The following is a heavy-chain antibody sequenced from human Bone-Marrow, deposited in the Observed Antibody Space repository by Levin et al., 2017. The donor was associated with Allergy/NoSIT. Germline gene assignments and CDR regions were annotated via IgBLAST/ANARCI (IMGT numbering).Heavy chain of an antibody. CDR1: VFTFNNYW. Sequence: GGSLRLSCTASVFTFNNYWMSWVRQAPEKGLEWVANINHDGSERYYVDSVKGRFTISRDNAKNSLYLQMNSLRADDTAVYYCASSAPTIAASGWGGRIDVWGQGTTVTVSS. CDR2: INHDGSER. V-gene: IGHV3-7*01. J-gene: IGHJ6*02. CDR3: ASSAPTIAASGWGGRIDV. D-gene: IGHD6-13*01.